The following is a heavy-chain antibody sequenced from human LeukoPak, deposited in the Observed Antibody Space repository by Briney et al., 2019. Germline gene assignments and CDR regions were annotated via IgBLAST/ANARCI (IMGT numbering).Heavy chain of an antibody. Sequence: SDTLSLTCTVSGYSISSGYYWGWIRQPPGKGLEWIGSIYHSGSTYYNPSLKSRVTISVDTSKNQFSLKLSSVTAADTAVYYCASLNSGSYQPIDYWGQGTLVTVSS. CDR3: ASLNSGSYQPIDY. D-gene: IGHD1-26*01. J-gene: IGHJ4*02. V-gene: IGHV4-38-2*02. CDR1: GYSISSGYY. CDR2: IYHSGST.